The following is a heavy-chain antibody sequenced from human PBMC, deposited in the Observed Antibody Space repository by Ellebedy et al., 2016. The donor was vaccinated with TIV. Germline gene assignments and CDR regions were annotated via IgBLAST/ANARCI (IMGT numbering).Heavy chain of an antibody. D-gene: IGHD1-26*01. V-gene: IGHV3-30*18. Sequence: GGSLRLSXAVSGLTFSSFAIHWVRQAPGKGLEWVAVISDDGSNKYYIDSVKGRFTISRDNSKNTLYLQMNSLRAEDTAVYYCAKIRAQWEPLDYWGQGTLVTVSS. J-gene: IGHJ4*02. CDR1: GLTFSSFA. CDR2: ISDDGSNK. CDR3: AKIRAQWEPLDY.